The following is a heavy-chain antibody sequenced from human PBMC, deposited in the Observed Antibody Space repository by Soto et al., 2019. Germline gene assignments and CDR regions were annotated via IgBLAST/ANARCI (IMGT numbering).Heavy chain of an antibody. D-gene: IGHD3-9*01. Sequence: SETLSLTCSVSGGSISSGDYYWSWIRQPPGKGLEWIGYIFHSGTTYYNPSLKSRVAISIDTSKKQFSLKLRSVTAADTAVYYCARAYYDVLTGYYVRYFDYWGQGNPVTVSS. V-gene: IGHV4-30-4*01. CDR1: GGSISSGDYY. CDR3: ARAYYDVLTGYYVRYFDY. J-gene: IGHJ4*02. CDR2: IFHSGTT.